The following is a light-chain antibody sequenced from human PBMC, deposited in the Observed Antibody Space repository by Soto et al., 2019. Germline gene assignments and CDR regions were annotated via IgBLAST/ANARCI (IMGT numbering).Light chain of an antibody. J-gene: IGKJ1*01. CDR1: QSVSSD. CDR2: AAS. V-gene: IGKV3-20*01. Sequence: IVWTQSPGTLSLSPGERSTLSCLTSQSVSSDIAWYQQKPGQAPRLLIYAASTRATGITDRFSGSGSGTDFTLTISRLETEDLAVYYCQPYGNSPRTVGQGTQVEIK. CDR3: QPYGNSPRT.